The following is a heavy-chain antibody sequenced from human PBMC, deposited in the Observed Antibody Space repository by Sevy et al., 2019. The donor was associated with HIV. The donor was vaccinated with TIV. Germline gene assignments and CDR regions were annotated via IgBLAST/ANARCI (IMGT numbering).Heavy chain of an antibody. CDR2: INSDGSSP. CDR3: ARGSGSYEVWNDAFDI. J-gene: IGHJ3*02. CDR1: GFTFSGSW. V-gene: IGHV3-74*01. D-gene: IGHD1-26*01. Sequence: GGSLELSCAASGFTFSGSWMHWFRQAPGRGLVWFSRINSDGSSPSYADSVKGRFTISRDNAKNTLYLQMNSLRAEDTAVYYCARGSGSYEVWNDAFDIWGQGTMVTVSS.